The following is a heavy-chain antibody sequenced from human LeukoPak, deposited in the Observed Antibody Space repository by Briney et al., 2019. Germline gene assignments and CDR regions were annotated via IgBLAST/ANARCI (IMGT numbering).Heavy chain of an antibody. J-gene: IGHJ4*02. CDR2: ISPSGSSI. V-gene: IGHV3-48*02. CDR3: ARGRPGHYFDY. D-gene: IGHD7-27*01. Sequence: GGSLRLSCTPSGFTFRSYSMNWVRQAPGKGLEWVSFISPSGSSIYYANPVKGRFTISRDNGKNSLYLQMNSLSDEDTAVYYCARGRPGHYFDYWGQGTLVTVSS. CDR1: GFTFRSYS.